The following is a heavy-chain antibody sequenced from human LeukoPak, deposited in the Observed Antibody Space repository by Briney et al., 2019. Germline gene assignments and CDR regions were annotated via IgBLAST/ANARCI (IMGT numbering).Heavy chain of an antibody. D-gene: IGHD1-1*01. J-gene: IGHJ4*02. CDR1: GFTFSDYD. V-gene: IGHV3-13*01. CDR3: ARVAKERVGGVYYFDY. CDR2: IGIAGDT. Sequence: LSGGSLRLSWAASGFTFSDYDMHWVRQATGNGREWVSAIGIAGDTYYTGSVKGRFTISRENAKNSLYLQMNSLRAGDTAVYYCARVAKERVGGVYYFDYWGQGTLVTVSS.